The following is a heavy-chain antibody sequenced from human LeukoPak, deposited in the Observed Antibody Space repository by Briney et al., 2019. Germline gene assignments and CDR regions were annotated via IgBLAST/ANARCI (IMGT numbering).Heavy chain of an antibody. J-gene: IGHJ4*02. Sequence: SETLSLTCTVSGGFISSYYWSWIRQPPGKGLEWIGYIYYSGSTNYNPSLKSRVTISVDTSKNQFSLKLSSVTAADTAVYYCARDYCSSTSCYYFDYWGQGTLVTVSS. CDR3: ARDYCSSTSCYYFDY. V-gene: IGHV4-59*01. CDR2: IYYSGST. CDR1: GGFISSYY. D-gene: IGHD2-2*01.